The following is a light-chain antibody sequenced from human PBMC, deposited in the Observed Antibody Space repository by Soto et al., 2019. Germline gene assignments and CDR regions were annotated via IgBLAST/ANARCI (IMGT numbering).Light chain of an antibody. J-gene: IGLJ2*01. CDR1: SSNIGSNY. Sequence: VVTQPPSASGTPGQRVNISCSGSSSNIGSNYVYWYRQFPGTAPKLLIQRNNQRPSGVPARFSGSKSGTSASLAISGLRSEDEADYYCGGWDDSLSGPVFGGGTKVTVL. V-gene: IGLV1-47*01. CDR2: RNN. CDR3: GGWDDSLSGPV.